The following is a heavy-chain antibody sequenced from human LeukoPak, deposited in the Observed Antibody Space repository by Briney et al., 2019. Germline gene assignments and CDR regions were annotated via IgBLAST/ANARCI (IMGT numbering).Heavy chain of an antibody. Sequence: SETPSLTCTVSGGSISSYYWSWIRQPPGKGLEWIGYIYYSGSTNYNPSLKSRVTISLDTSKNQFSLKLSSVTAADTAVYYCARDRSRDGYNLAYWGQGTLVTVSS. V-gene: IGHV4-59*01. J-gene: IGHJ4*02. CDR1: GGSISSYY. D-gene: IGHD5-24*01. CDR3: ARDRSRDGYNLAY. CDR2: IYYSGST.